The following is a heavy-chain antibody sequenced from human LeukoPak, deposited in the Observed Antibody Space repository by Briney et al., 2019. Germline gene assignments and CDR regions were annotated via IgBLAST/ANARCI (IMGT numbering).Heavy chain of an antibody. D-gene: IGHD4-17*01. Sequence: SETLSLTCTVSGGSVSSGRYFWTWIRQPPGKGLEWIGYIYYSRSTNYNPSLKSRVTISVDTSKNQFSLKLSSVTAADTAVYYCARGDYGDYGGWFDPWGQGTLVTVSS. CDR3: ARGDYGDYGGWFDP. V-gene: IGHV4-61*01. CDR1: GGSVSSGRYF. J-gene: IGHJ5*02. CDR2: IYYSRST.